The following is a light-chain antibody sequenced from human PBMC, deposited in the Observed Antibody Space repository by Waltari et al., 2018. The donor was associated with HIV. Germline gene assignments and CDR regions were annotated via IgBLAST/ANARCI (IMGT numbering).Light chain of an antibody. V-gene: IGLV1-44*01. J-gene: IGLJ2*01. Sequence: QSVLTQPPSASGAPGQRVTISCSGSTPNIGSSNVNWYQQFSRAAPKLLIYADAQLPSGFPDRFSESKSGTSASLVISGLQSEGEADYYCSTWDERLNGVVFGGGTRLTVV. CDR1: TPNIGSSN. CDR3: STWDERLNGVV. CDR2: ADA.